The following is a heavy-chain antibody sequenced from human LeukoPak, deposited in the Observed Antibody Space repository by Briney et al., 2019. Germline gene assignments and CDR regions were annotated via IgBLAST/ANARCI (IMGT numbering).Heavy chain of an antibody. D-gene: IGHD3-10*01. Sequence: PGGSLRLSCAASGFTFSSYAMHWVRQAPGKGLEWVAVISYDGSNKYYADSVKGRFTISRDNSKNTLYLQMSSLRAEDTAVYYCARDLYYYGSELPYYFDYWGQGTLVTVSS. CDR1: GFTFSSYA. CDR3: ARDLYYYGSELPYYFDY. V-gene: IGHV3-30*04. CDR2: ISYDGSNK. J-gene: IGHJ4*02.